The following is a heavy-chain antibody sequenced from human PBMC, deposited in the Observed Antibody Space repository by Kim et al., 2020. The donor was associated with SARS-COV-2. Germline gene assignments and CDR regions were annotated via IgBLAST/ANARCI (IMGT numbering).Heavy chain of an antibody. D-gene: IGHD6-13*01. J-gene: IGHJ4*02. Sequence: YADSVKGRFTISRDNSKNTLYLQMNSLRAEDTAVYYCAKKAASGTGYFDYWGQGTLVTVSS. V-gene: IGHV3-23*01. CDR3: AKKAASGTGYFDY.